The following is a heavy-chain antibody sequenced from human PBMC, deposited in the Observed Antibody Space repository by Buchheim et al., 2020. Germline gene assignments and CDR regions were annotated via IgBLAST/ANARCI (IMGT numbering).Heavy chain of an antibody. CDR1: GASISSYS. CDR3: ARRSVTYYNKAFDY. Sequence: QVQLQESGPGLVKPSETLSLTCTVSGASISSYSWSWIRQPPGKGLEWIGYFDYTGSTNYNPSLKSRVTISVDTSKNQFSLKLSSVTAADTAVYYCARRSVTYYNKAFDYWGQGTL. J-gene: IGHJ4*02. D-gene: IGHD3-10*01. CDR2: FDYTGST. V-gene: IGHV4-59*01.